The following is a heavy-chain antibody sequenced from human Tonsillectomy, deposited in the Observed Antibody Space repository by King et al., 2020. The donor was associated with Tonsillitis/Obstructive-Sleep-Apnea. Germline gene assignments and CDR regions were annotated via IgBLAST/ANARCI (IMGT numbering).Heavy chain of an antibody. V-gene: IGHV4-39*01. CDR3: TGGRDYGGTHWYFDL. Sequence: QLQESGPGLVKPSETLSLTCTVSGGSISSSSYYWGWIRQPPGEGLEWIGSIYYSGSTYYNPSLKSRVTISVDTSKNQFSLKLSSVTAAATAVYYCTGGRDYGGTHWYFDLWGRGTLVTVSS. J-gene: IGHJ2*01. CDR2: IYYSGST. CDR1: GGSISSSSYY. D-gene: IGHD4-23*01.